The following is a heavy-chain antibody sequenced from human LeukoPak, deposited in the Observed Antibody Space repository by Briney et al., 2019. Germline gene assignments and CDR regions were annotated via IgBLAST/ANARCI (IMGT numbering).Heavy chain of an antibody. CDR3: ARDHPYYDILTGYYGESHYFDY. Sequence: PGGSLRLSCAASGFTFSSYDMHWVRQVPGKGLEWVSAIGTAGDTHYSGSVKGRFTISRDNSKNTLYLQMNSLRAEDTAVYYCARDHPYYDILTGYYGESHYFDYWGQGTLVTVSS. CDR2: IGTAGDT. J-gene: IGHJ4*02. D-gene: IGHD3-9*01. CDR1: GFTFSSYD. V-gene: IGHV3-13*01.